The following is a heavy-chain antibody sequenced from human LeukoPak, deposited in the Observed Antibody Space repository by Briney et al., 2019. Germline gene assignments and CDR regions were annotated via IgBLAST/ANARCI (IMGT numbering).Heavy chain of an antibody. J-gene: IGHJ5*02. V-gene: IGHV1-8*03. CDR3: ARVQRRCSSTSGYRAAWFDP. CDR1: GYTFTSDD. CDR2: MNPNSGNT. Sequence: GASVKVSCKASGYTFTSDDINWVRQATGQGLEWMGWMNPNSGNTGYAQKFQGRVTITRNTSMSTAYMELSSLRSEDTAVYYCARVQRRCSSTSGYRAAWFDPWGQGTLVTVSS. D-gene: IGHD2-2*02.